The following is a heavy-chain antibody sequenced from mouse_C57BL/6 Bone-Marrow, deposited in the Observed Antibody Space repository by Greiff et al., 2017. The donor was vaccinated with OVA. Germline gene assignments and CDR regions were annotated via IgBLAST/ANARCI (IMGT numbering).Heavy chain of an antibody. CDR2: ISDGGSYT. D-gene: IGHD2-4*01. CDR1: GFTFSSYA. Sequence: EVHLVESGGGLVKPGGSLKLSCAASGFTFSSYALSWVRQTPEKRLEWVAPISDGGSYTYYPANVKGRFTLSRDNAKTDLYLQMSHLKSEDTAMYYCARELGYDYEWVAYWGQGTPVTVSA. CDR3: ARELGYDYEWVAY. J-gene: IGHJ3*01. V-gene: IGHV5-4*01.